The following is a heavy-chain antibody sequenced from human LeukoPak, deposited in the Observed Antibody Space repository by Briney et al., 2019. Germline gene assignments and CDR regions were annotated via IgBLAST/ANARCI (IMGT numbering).Heavy chain of an antibody. J-gene: IGHJ6*02. V-gene: IGHV3-23*01. CDR3: ARVGHYYESSGYLRYYFGLDV. CDR2: ISGGGRST. D-gene: IGHD3-22*01. Sequence: PGGSLRLSCAASGFTFSTCAMSWVRQAPGKGLEWVSTISGGGRSTDYADSVKGRFTISRDNAKTSLFLQMNSLRVEDTAVYYCARVGHYYESSGYLRYYFGLDVWGPGTTVTVSS. CDR1: GFTFSTCA.